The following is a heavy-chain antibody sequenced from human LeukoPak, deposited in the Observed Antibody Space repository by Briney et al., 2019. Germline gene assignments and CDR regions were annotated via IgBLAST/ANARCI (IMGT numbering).Heavy chain of an antibody. Sequence: GGSLRLSCAASGFTFRKYGIHWVRQAPGKGLEWVAVISEDESDKQYADSVKGRFTISRDNSKNTVYLQMNSLRAEDTAVYYCAKDRRYYDSTGYYWYSDYWGQGTLVTVSS. CDR2: ISEDESDK. J-gene: IGHJ4*02. CDR3: AKDRRYYDSTGYYWYSDY. V-gene: IGHV3-30*18. CDR1: GFTFRKYG. D-gene: IGHD3-22*01.